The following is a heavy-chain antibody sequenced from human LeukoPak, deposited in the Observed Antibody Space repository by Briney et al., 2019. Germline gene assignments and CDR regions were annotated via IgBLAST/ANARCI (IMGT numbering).Heavy chain of an antibody. CDR2: IYYNGRP. V-gene: IGHV4-39*07. Sequence: SETLSLTCTVSGGSISSRTYYWGWIRQPPGKGLDWIGSIYYNGRPYYNPSLKSRVTISLDTSRNQFSLRLSSVTAADTAVYYCARDPASGSFDYWGQGNLVTVSS. CDR3: ARDPASGSFDY. D-gene: IGHD3-10*01. CDR1: GGSISSRTYY. J-gene: IGHJ4*02.